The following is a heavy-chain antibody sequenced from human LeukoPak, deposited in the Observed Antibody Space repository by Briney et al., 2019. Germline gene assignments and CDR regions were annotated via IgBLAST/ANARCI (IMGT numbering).Heavy chain of an antibody. CDR2: ISGSGGST. D-gene: IGHD3-10*01. CDR1: GFTFSNYA. Sequence: GGSLRLSCAASGFTFSNYAMSRVRQAPGKGLEWVSAISGSGGSTYYADSVKGRFTISRDNSKNTLYLQMNSLRAEDTAVYYCTKCLKWFGERNNYYYYMDVWGKGTTVTISS. V-gene: IGHV3-23*01. CDR3: TKCLKWFGERNNYYYYMDV. J-gene: IGHJ6*03.